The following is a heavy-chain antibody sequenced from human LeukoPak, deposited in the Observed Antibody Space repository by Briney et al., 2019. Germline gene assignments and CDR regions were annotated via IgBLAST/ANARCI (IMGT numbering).Heavy chain of an antibody. V-gene: IGHV3-30*04. CDR1: GFTFSSCA. J-gene: IGHJ4*02. CDR2: ISFDGRNE. Sequence: GGSLRLSCAASGFTFSSCAMHWVRQAPGKGLEWVAVISFDGRNEYYADSVKGRFTISRDNSKNTLYLQMNSLTTEDTAVYYCAKGTGKQAAGLYYFDYWGQGTLVTVSS. CDR3: AKGTGKQAAGLYYFDY. D-gene: IGHD6-13*01.